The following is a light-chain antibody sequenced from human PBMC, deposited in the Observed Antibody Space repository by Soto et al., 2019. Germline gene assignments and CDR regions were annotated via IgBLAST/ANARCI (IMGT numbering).Light chain of an antibody. V-gene: IGKV1-27*01. CDR3: QNYNSAPS. J-gene: IGKJ4*01. CDR1: QGISNY. CDR2: AAS. Sequence: DIQMTQSPSSLSTSVGDRVTITFRASQGISNYLAWYQQKPGKVPKLLIYAASTLQSGVPSRFSGSGSGTDFTLTISSLQPEDVATYYCQNYNSAPSFGGGTKVDTK.